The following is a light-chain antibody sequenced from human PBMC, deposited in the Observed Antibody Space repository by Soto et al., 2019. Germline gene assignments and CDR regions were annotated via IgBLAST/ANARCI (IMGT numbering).Light chain of an antibody. CDR2: WAS. V-gene: IGKV4-1*01. J-gene: IGKJ1*01. CDR1: QTVLHSSNNKNY. Sequence: DIVMTQSPDSLAVSLGERATIDCKSSQTVLHSSNNKNYLAWFQQTPGQPPKLLLYWASTRESGVPDRFSGSGSGTDFSLTISSLQAEDVAVYYCQQYHSLPWTFDQGTKVEIK. CDR3: QQYHSLPWT.